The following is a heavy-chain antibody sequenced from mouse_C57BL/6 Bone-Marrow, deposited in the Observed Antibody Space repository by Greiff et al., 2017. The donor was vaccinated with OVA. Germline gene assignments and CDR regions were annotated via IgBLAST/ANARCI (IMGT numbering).Heavy chain of an antibody. CDR2: ISNLAYSI. D-gene: IGHD2-2*01. V-gene: IGHV5-15*01. CDR3: ARAGYYDAMDY. J-gene: IGHJ4*01. CDR1: GFTFSDYG. Sequence: EVQGVESGGGLVQPGGSLKLSCAASGFTFSDYGMAWVRQAPRKGPEWVAFISNLAYSIYYADTVTGRFTISRENATNTLYLEMSSLRSEDTAMYYCARAGYYDAMDYWGQGTSVTVSS.